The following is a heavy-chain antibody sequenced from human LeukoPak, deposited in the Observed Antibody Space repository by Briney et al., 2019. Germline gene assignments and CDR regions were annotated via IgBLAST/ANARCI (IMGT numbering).Heavy chain of an antibody. CDR1: GDSVSSNSAA. V-gene: IGHV6-1*01. CDR3: AKEGGLYYYYYMDV. CDR2: TYYRSKWYN. Sequence: SQTLSLTCAISGDSVSSNSAAWNWIRQSPSRGLEWLGRTYYRSKWYNDYAVSVKSRITINPDTSKNQSSLKLSSVTAADTAVYYCAKEGGLYYYYYMDVWGKGTTVTVSS. D-gene: IGHD1-26*01. J-gene: IGHJ6*03.